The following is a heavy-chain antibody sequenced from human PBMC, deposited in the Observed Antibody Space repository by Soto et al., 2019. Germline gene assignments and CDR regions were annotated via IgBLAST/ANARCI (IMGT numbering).Heavy chain of an antibody. V-gene: IGHV4-59*01. D-gene: IGHD6-25*01. CDR1: GGSITSYC. J-gene: IGHJ1*01. CDR2: ISFSGAT. CDR3: SRERSGGYKRHYEF. Sequence: SETLSLTCTVSGGSITSYCWSWIRQTPGKGLDWIGSISFSGATYSNPSLKGRAALSVDTSENHLSLTLNSLTSADTAVYFCSRERSGGYKRHYEFWAQRNPDLVSS.